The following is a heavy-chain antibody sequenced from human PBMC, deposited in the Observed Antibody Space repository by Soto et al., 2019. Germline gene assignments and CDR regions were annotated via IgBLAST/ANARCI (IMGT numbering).Heavy chain of an antibody. CDR3: ARALVRFLDWVPDHYYYTMDV. V-gene: IGHV1-2*02. CDR2: INPNSGDT. D-gene: IGHD3-3*01. Sequence: GASVKVSCKPSEHTFTAYYIHWVRQAPGQGLEWMGWINPNSGDTNYSQKFQGRVTMTRDTSIRTVYMELSGLRSDDTAVYYCARALVRFLDWVPDHYYYTMDVWGQGTTVTVSS. CDR1: EHTFTAYY. J-gene: IGHJ6*02.